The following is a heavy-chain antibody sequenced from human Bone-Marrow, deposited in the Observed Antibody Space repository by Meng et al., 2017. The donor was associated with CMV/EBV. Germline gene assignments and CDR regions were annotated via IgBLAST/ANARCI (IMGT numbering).Heavy chain of an antibody. V-gene: IGHV1-3*02. CDR2: SNAGNGNT. CDR3: ARDLPARQHPGGRIWFDP. CDR1: GYTFTSYA. D-gene: IGHD3-16*01. Sequence: ASVKVSCKASGYTFTSYAMHWVRQAPGQRLEWMGWSNAGNGNTKYSQEFQGRVTITRDTSASTAYMELSSLRSEDTAVYYCARDLPARQHPGGRIWFDPWGQGTLVTVSS. J-gene: IGHJ5*02.